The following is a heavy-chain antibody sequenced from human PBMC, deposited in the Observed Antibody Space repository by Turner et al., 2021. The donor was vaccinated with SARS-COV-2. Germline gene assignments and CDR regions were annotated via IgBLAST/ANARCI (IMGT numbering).Heavy chain of an antibody. CDR1: GFTFSRYG. D-gene: IGHD3-22*01. V-gene: IGHV3-30*18. J-gene: IGHJ4*02. Sequence: QVQLVESGGGVVQPGRSLRLSWVASGFTFSRYGMHWVRQAPGKGLEWVAVISYDGSNKYYADSVKGRFTISRDNSKNTLYLQMNSLRAEDTAVYYCAKFMYYYESSGYSTIDYWGQGTLVTVSS. CDR3: AKFMYYYESSGYSTIDY. CDR2: ISYDGSNK.